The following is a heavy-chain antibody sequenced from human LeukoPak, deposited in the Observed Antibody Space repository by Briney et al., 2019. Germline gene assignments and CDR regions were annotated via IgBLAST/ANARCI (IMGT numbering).Heavy chain of an antibody. CDR3: ARADWDQLPPVADY. CDR2: IYYSGTT. J-gene: IGHJ4*02. Sequence: PSQTLSLTCTVSGGSISSGDYYWSWIRQPPGKGLEWIGYIYYSGTTYYNPSLKSRVTISVDTSKNPFSLKLSSVTAADTAVYYCARADWDQLPPVADYGGQGTLVTVS. CDR1: GGSISSGDYY. V-gene: IGHV4-30-4*08. D-gene: IGHD2-2*01.